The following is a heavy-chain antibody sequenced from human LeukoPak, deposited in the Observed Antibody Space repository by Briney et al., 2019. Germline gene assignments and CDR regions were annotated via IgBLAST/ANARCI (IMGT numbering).Heavy chain of an antibody. CDR1: GFTFSNAW. CDR3: TTGGITGTKWIDY. J-gene: IGHJ4*02. CDR2: IKSKTDGGTT. V-gene: IGHV3-15*01. Sequence: GGSLRLSCAASGFTFSNAWMSWLRQAPGKGLEWVGRIKSKTDGGTTDYAAPVKGRFTISRDDSKNTLYLQMNSLKTEDTAVYYCTTGGITGTKWIDYWGQGTLVTVSS. D-gene: IGHD1-7*01.